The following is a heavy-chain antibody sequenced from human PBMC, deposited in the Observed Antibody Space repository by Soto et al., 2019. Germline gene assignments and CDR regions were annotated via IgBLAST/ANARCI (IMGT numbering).Heavy chain of an antibody. CDR1: GFTLSSNA. Sequence: QVQLVESGGGVVQPGRSLRLSCVASGFTLSSNAMHWVRQAPGKGLEWVAVISYDGGIEYYADSVKGRFTISRDNSKNTLYLQMTSLRAEDTALDFCAKDRHSGSDSLDYWGQGTLVTVSS. V-gene: IGHV3-30*18. D-gene: IGHD5-12*01. J-gene: IGHJ4*02. CDR2: ISYDGGIE. CDR3: AKDRHSGSDSLDY.